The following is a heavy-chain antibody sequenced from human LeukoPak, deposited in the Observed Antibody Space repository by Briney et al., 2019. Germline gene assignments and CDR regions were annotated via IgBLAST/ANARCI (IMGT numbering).Heavy chain of an antibody. CDR1: GYTFTTYD. J-gene: IGHJ5*02. CDR3: ARGRGSGHKENWFDP. Sequence: ASVNVSCKASGYTFTTYDINWVRQATGQGLEWMGWMNPNSGNTGYTQKFQGRVTMTRNTSTSTAYMELSSLRSEDTAVYYCARGRGSGHKENWFDPWGQGTLVTVSS. D-gene: IGHD6-19*01. CDR2: MNPNSGNT. V-gene: IGHV1-8*01.